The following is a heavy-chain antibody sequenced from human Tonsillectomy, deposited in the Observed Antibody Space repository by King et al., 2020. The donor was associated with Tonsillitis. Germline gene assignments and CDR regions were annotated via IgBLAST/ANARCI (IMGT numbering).Heavy chain of an antibody. CDR1: GFTFSSYS. CDR2: IISISSYI. CDR3: ARIDTAMVPY. Sequence: VQLVESGGGLVKPGGSLRVSCVSSGFTFSSYSMNWVLQAPGKGLEWVSSIISISSYIYYAESVKGRFTISRDNAQNSLYLQRNSLRAEDTAVYYCARIDTAMVPYWGQGTLVTVSS. J-gene: IGHJ4*02. D-gene: IGHD5-18*01. V-gene: IGHV3-21*01.